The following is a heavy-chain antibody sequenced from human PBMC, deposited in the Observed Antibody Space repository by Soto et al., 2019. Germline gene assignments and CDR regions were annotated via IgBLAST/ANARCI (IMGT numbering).Heavy chain of an antibody. Sequence: QVQLVESGGGVVQPGRSLRLSCAASGFTFSSYGMHWVRQAPGKGLEWVAVISYDGSNKYYADSVKGRFTISRDNSKNTLYLQMNSLRAEDTAVYYCATIQTLDYWGQGTLVTVSS. CDR1: GFTFSSYG. CDR3: ATIQTLDY. D-gene: IGHD2-2*02. J-gene: IGHJ4*02. CDR2: ISYDGSNK. V-gene: IGHV3-30*03.